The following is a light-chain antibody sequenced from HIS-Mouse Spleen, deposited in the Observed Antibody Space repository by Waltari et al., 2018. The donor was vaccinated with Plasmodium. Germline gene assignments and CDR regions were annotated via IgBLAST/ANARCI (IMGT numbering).Light chain of an antibody. Sequence: SYELTQPPSVSVSPAQTARSTCSGDALPTKYPYWYQQKSGQAPVLVIYEDSKRPSGIPERFSGSSSGTMATLTISGAQVEDEADYYCYSTDSSGNHRVFGGGTKLTVL. CDR2: EDS. CDR3: YSTDSSGNHRV. CDR1: ALPTKY. V-gene: IGLV3-10*01. J-gene: IGLJ3*02.